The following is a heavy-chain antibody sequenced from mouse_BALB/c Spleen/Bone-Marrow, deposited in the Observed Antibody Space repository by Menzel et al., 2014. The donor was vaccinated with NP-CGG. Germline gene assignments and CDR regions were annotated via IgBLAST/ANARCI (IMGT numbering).Heavy chain of an antibody. CDR3: RGGPWFAY. CDR1: GFSFTSYG. D-gene: IGHD3-3*01. J-gene: IGHJ3*01. CDR2: IWGDGST. Sequence: QVQLQQSGPGLVAPSQSLSITCTVSGFSFTSYGVSWVRQPPGKGLEWLGVIWGDGSTNYHSALISRLSISKDNSKNQVFLKLNSLQTDDTGTYYLRGGPWFAYWGQGTLVTVSA. V-gene: IGHV2-3*01.